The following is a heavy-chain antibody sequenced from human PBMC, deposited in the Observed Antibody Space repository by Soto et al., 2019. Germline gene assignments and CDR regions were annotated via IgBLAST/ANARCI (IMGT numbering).Heavy chain of an antibody. D-gene: IGHD3-9*01. V-gene: IGHV3-33*01. CDR3: ARGDTISARWYFDL. CDR1: GFTFSSYG. CDR2: IWYDGSNK. J-gene: IGHJ2*01. Sequence: QAGGSLRLSCAASGFTFSSYGMHWVRQAPGKGLEWVAVIWYDGSNKYYADSVKGRFTISRDNSKNTLYLQMNSLRAEDTAVYYCARGDTISARWYFDLWGRGTLVTV.